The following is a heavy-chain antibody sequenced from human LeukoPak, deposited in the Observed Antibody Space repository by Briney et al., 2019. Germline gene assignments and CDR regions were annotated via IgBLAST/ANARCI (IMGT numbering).Heavy chain of an antibody. Sequence: SETLSLTCTVSGGSISSSSYYWGWIRQPPGKGLEWIVSIYYSGSTYYNPSLKSRVTISVDTSKNQFSLKLSSVTAADTAVYYCARGDRGPSVYYDFWSGWGYYFDYWGQGTLVTVSS. D-gene: IGHD3-3*01. CDR1: GGSISSSSYY. V-gene: IGHV4-39*07. CDR3: ARGDRGPSVYYDFWSGWGYYFDY. J-gene: IGHJ4*02. CDR2: IYYSGST.